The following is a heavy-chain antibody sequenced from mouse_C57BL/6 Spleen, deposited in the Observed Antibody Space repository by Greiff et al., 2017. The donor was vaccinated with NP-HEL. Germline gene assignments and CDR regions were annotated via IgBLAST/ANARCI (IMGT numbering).Heavy chain of an antibody. CDR3: AREGGFTTVVNY. D-gene: IGHD1-1*01. CDR1: GYTFTSYW. V-gene: IGHV1-64*01. Sequence: VQLQQPGAELVKPGASVKLSCKASGYTFTSYWMHWVKQRPGQGLEWIGMIHPNSGSTNYNEKFKSKATLTVDKSSSTAYMQLSSLTSEDSAVYYCAREGGFTTVVNYWGQGTSVTVSS. CDR2: IHPNSGST. J-gene: IGHJ4*01.